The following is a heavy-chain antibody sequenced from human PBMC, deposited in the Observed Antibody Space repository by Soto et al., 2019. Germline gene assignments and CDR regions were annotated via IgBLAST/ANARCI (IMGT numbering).Heavy chain of an antibody. CDR2: IYYTGNT. Sequence: SETLSLTCTVSGGSVSSGSYYWSWIRQHPGRGLEWIGYIYYTGNTYYNPALKSRLAILVDTSKNQFSLKLTSVTAADPDVYYCARDPRIAYYHDHWGQGTLVTVSS. D-gene: IGHD3-3*01. V-gene: IGHV4-31*03. CDR1: GGSVSSGSYY. J-gene: IGHJ4*02. CDR3: ARDPRIAYYHDH.